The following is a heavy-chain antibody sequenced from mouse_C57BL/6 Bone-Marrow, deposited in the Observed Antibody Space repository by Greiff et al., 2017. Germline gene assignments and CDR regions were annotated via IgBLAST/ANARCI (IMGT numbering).Heavy chain of an antibody. J-gene: IGHJ1*03. V-gene: IGHV1-50*01. CDR3: ARWCYSNPWYFDV. CDR2: IDPSDSYT. CDR1: GYTFTSYW. Sequence: QVQLQQPGAELVKPGASVKLSCKASGYTFTSYWMQWVKQRPGQGLEWIGEIDPSDSYTNYNQKFKGQATLTVDTSSSTAYMQLSSLTSEDSAFYYCARWCYSNPWYFDVWGTGTTVTVSS. D-gene: IGHD2-5*01.